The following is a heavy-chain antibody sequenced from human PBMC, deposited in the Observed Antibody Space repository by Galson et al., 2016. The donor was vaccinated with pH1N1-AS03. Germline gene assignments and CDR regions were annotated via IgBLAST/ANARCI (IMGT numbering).Heavy chain of an antibody. D-gene: IGHD2-21*01. V-gene: IGHV3-66*02. CDR1: GFTVSSGY. CDR2: IHPGGDT. CDR3: AGGEGFANGINV. Sequence: SLRLSCAATGFTVSSGYHMSWVRQAPGKGLEWVSVIHPGGDTYNADSVKGRFTISRDNFENMVYLQMNSLRTEDTAVYYCAGGEGFANGINVWGQGTTVTVSS. J-gene: IGHJ6*02.